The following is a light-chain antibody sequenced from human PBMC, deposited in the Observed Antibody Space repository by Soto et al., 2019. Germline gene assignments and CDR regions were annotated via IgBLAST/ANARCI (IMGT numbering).Light chain of an antibody. V-gene: IGKV3-15*01. CDR1: QSVSSN. Sequence: EIVMTQSPATLSVSPGERATLSCRASQSVSSNLAWYQQKPGQAPRLLIYGASTRATGIPARFSGSGSGTEFALTITSLQSEDFADYYCQQYNNWPLTFGGWTKVESK. CDR3: QQYNNWPLT. CDR2: GAS. J-gene: IGKJ4*01.